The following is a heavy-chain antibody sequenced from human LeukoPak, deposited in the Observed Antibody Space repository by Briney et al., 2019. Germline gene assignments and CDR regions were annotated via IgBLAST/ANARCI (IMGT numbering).Heavy chain of an antibody. J-gene: IGHJ4*02. CDR3: ARGGEWWLRRPVDY. CDR2: INHSGST. CDR1: GGSFSGYY. V-gene: IGHV4-34*01. Sequence: SETLSLTCAVYGGSFSGYYWSWIRQPPGKGLEWIGEINHSGSTNYNPSLKSRVTISVDTSKNQFSLKLSSVTAADTAVYYCARGGEWWLRRPVDYWGLGTLVTVSS. D-gene: IGHD5-12*01.